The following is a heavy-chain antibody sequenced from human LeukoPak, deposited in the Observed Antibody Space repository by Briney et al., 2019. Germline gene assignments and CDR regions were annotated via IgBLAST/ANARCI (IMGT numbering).Heavy chain of an antibody. V-gene: IGHV1-2*02. CDR3: ARDDPDFPFDN. Sequence: GASVKVSCKASGYIFTDYYMHWVRQAPGQGLEWMGWINPKSDGTKYAQNFQGRVTMTRDTSISTVYMELRRLTSDDTAFYYCARDDPDFPFDNWGQGTLVTVSS. CDR1: GYIFTDYY. D-gene: IGHD3-3*01. CDR2: INPKSDGT. J-gene: IGHJ4*02.